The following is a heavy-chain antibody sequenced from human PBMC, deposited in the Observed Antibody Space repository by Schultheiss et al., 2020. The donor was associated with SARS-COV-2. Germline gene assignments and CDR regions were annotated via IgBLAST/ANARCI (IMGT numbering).Heavy chain of an antibody. J-gene: IGHJ4*02. CDR3: ARDPIGVVVVAAPVY. CDR2: ISGSGGST. Sequence: GGSLRLSCAASGFTFSSYAMSWVRQAPGKGLEWVSAISGSGGSTYYADSVKGRFTISRDNSKNTLYLQMNSLRAEDTAVYYCARDPIGVVVVAAPVYWGQGTLVTVSS. V-gene: IGHV3-23*01. D-gene: IGHD2-15*01. CDR1: GFTFSSYA.